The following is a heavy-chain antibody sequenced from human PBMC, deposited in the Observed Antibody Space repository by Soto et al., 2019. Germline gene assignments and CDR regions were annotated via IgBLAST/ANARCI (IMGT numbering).Heavy chain of an antibody. Sequence: ASGKVSCKTSGYTFSTSGISWVRQAPGQGLEWVGWIRPDNGNRKSAQRLQGRVTLTTDTSASTAYMELRSLTSDDTAMYYCARDTESNSYNDWGQGTLVTVSS. CDR2: IRPDNGNR. J-gene: IGHJ1*01. CDR1: GYTFSTSG. CDR3: ARDTESNSYND. D-gene: IGHD1-20*01. V-gene: IGHV1-18*01.